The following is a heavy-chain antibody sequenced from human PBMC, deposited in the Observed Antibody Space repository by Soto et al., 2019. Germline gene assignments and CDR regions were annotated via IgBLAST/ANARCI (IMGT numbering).Heavy chain of an antibody. Sequence: AGGSLRLSCAASGFTFSSYSMNWVRQAPGKGLEWVSYISSSSSTIYYADSVKGRFTISGDNAKNSLYLQMNSLRDEDTAVYYCARDIVDRFGAYGWFDPWGQGTLVTVSS. V-gene: IGHV3-48*02. CDR3: ARDIVDRFGAYGWFDP. J-gene: IGHJ5*02. CDR1: GFTFSSYS. CDR2: ISSSSSTI. D-gene: IGHD3-10*01.